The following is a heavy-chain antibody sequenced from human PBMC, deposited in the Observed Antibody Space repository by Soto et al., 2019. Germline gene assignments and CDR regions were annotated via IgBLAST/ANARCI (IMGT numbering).Heavy chain of an antibody. Sequence: GGSLRLSCAASGFTFSSYGMHWVRQAPGKGLEWVAVISYDGSNKYYADSVKGRFTISRDNSKNTLYLQMNSLRAEDTAVYYCAKDGTDIVVVVAAQYYYGMDVWGQGTTVTVSS. D-gene: IGHD2-15*01. J-gene: IGHJ6*02. CDR2: ISYDGSNK. V-gene: IGHV3-30*18. CDR1: GFTFSSYG. CDR3: AKDGTDIVVVVAAQYYYGMDV.